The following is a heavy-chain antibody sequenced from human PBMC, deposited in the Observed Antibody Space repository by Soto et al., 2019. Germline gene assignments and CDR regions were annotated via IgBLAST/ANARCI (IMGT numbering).Heavy chain of an antibody. V-gene: IGHV1-3*01. CDR3: ARVMEGDSSSWLGNYYYYGMDV. D-gene: IGHD6-6*01. CDR1: GYTFTSYA. Sequence: ASVKVSCKASGYTFTSYAMHWVRQAPGQRLEWMGWINAGNGNTKYSQKFQGRVTITRDTSASTAYMELSSLRSEDTAVYYCARVMEGDSSSWLGNYYYYGMDVWGQGTTVTVSS. J-gene: IGHJ6*02. CDR2: INAGNGNT.